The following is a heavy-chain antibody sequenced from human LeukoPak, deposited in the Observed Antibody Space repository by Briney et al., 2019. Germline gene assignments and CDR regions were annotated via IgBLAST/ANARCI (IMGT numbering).Heavy chain of an antibody. CDR2: IGIRGDT. CDR1: GFTFIDYV. Sequence: PGGSLRLSCAASGFTFIDYVMHWVRQVIGKGLEWVSAIGIRGDTHYSGSVKGRFTISRENAESSLYLQMNSLRAEDTAVYYCARGGIQVSGIDEFDYWGQGTLVTVSS. D-gene: IGHD6-19*01. V-gene: IGHV3-13*01. J-gene: IGHJ4*02. CDR3: ARGGIQVSGIDEFDY.